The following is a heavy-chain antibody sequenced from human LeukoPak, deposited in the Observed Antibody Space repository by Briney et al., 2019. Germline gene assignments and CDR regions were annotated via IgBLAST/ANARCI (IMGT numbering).Heavy chain of an antibody. J-gene: IGHJ4*02. Sequence: PGGSLRLSCAASGFTFINAWVNWVRQAPGKGLEWVGRIRSKADGGTTDYAAPVKGRFIISRDDSKNTLYLQMNSLKTEDTAVYYCTTGPGYTTTGYWGQGTLVTVSS. D-gene: IGHD1-1*01. V-gene: IGHV3-15*07. CDR1: GFTFINAW. CDR2: IRSKADGGTT. CDR3: TTGPGYTTTGY.